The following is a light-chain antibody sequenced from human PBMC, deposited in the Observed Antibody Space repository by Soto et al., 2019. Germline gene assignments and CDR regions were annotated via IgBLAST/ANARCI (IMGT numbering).Light chain of an antibody. CDR3: QKYSSVPV. J-gene: IGKJ3*01. CDR1: QDIRSF. Sequence: DIQMTQSPTSLSASVGDTVTITCRASQDIRSFVAWYQQKPGKAPKLLIYAASTLQSGVPSRFSGSGSGTDFTLTINSLQPEDLATYSCQKYSSVPVFGPGTKVEIK. V-gene: IGKV1-27*01. CDR2: AAS.